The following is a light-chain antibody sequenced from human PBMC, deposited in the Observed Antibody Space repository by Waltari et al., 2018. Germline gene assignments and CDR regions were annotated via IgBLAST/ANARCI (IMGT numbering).Light chain of an antibody. Sequence: DIVMTQSPDPLAVSLRERPATNRQSCQSVLYSSNNKNYLAWYQQKPGQPPKLLIYWASTRESGVPDRFSGSGSGTDYTLTNSCLQAEDVAVYDCQQYYSTPYTFGQGTKLEIK. CDR1: QSVLYSSNNKNY. CDR3: QQYYSTPYT. J-gene: IGKJ2*01. CDR2: WAS. V-gene: IGKV4-1*01.